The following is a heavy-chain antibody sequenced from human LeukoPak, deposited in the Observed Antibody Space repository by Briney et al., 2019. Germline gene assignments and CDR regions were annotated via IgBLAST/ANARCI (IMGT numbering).Heavy chain of an antibody. CDR1: GFTFSSYA. V-gene: IGHV3-23*01. CDR3: TTLGYCSSTSCYSNWFDP. J-gene: IGHJ5*02. CDR2: ISGSGGST. D-gene: IGHD2-2*02. Sequence: GSLRLSCAASGFTFSSYAMSWVRQAPGKGLEWVSAISGSGGSTYYADSVQGRFTISRDNSKNTLYLQMNSLRAEDTAVYYCTTLGYCSSTSCYSNWFDPWGQGTLVTVSS.